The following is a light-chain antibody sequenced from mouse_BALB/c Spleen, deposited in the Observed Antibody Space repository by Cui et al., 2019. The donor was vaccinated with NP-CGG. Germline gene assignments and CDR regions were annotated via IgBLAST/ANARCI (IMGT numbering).Light chain of an antibody. Sequence: HAVVSQETVHTTSPGETVTLTCRSSTGAVTTSNYANWVQEKPDHLFTGLIGGTNNRVPGVPARFSGSLIGDKAALTITGAQTEDEAIYFCALWYSNHWVFGGGTKLTVL. J-gene: IGLJ1*01. CDR1: TGAVTTSNY. CDR2: GTN. V-gene: IGLV1*01. CDR3: ALWYSNHWV.